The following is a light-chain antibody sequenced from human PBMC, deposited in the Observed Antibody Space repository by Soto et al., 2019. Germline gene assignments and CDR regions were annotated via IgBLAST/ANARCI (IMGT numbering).Light chain of an antibody. CDR1: QSVSSN. V-gene: IGKV3-20*01. Sequence: EIVVKKSPAALSVSPVEIATLSCRASQSVSSNLAWYQQKPGQAPRVMIFGVSTRATGVPDRFSGSGSGTDFTLTISRLEPEDFAVYYCQQYGNSPLTFGGGTKVDIK. CDR3: QQYGNSPLT. J-gene: IGKJ4*01. CDR2: GVS.